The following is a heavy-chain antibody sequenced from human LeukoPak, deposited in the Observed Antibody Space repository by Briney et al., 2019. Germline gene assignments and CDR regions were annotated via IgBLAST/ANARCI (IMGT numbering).Heavy chain of an antibody. J-gene: IGHJ4*02. CDR1: GGSISSHY. Sequence: SETLSLTCTVSGGSISSHYWSWIRQPPGKGLEWIGYIYYSGSTTYNPSLKSRVTISVDTSKNQFSLKLSSVTAADTAVYYCARARYSGYDYFDYWGQGTLVTVSS. CDR2: IYYSGST. V-gene: IGHV4-59*11. D-gene: IGHD5-12*01. CDR3: ARARYSGYDYFDY.